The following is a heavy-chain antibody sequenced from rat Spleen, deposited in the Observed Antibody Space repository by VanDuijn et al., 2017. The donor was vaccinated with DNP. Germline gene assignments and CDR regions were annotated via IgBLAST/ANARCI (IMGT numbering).Heavy chain of an antibody. D-gene: IGHD1-10*01. Sequence: EVQLVESGGGLVQPGRSLKLSCAASGFTFSDYNMAWVRQAPKKGLDWVATIIYDGSRTYYPDSLKGRFTISRDNANSTLYLQMTSPRSEDTATYYCARGENNYIYWYFDFWGPGTMVTVSS. V-gene: IGHV5S10*01. CDR3: ARGENNYIYWYFDF. J-gene: IGHJ1*01. CDR2: IIYDGSRT. CDR1: GFTFSDYN.